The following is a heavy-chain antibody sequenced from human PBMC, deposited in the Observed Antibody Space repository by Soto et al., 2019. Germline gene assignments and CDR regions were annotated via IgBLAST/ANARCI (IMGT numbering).Heavy chain of an antibody. CDR3: ARGAGTGFDY. D-gene: IGHD6-19*01. CDR2: VYHGGST. J-gene: IGHJ4*02. V-gene: IGHV4-4*02. Sequence: SETLSLTCVVSGGSISSSNWWSWVRQPPGKGLEWIGEVYHGGSTNYNPSLKSRVIISVDKSKNQFSLSLTSVTAADTAVYFCARGAGTGFDYWGQGTLVTVSS. CDR1: GGSISSSNW.